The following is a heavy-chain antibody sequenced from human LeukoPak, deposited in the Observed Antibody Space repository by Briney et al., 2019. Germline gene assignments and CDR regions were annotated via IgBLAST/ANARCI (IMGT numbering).Heavy chain of an antibody. Sequence: PGGSLRLSCAASGFTFSSYWMSWVRQAPGKGLEWVSYIGTGTTIYYSDSVKGRFTISRDNAKNSLYLQMNNLRAEDTGIYYCARDGTKGNPRWLQPYYYYYYMDVWGKGTTVTVSS. CDR2: IGTGTTI. D-gene: IGHD5-24*01. CDR1: GFTFSSYW. J-gene: IGHJ6*03. CDR3: ARDGTKGNPRWLQPYYYYYYMDV. V-gene: IGHV3-69-1*02.